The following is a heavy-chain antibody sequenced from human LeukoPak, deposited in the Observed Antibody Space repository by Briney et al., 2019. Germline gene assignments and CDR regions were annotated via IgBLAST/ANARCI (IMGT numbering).Heavy chain of an antibody. Sequence: GGSLRLSCAASGFTFSSHSMNWVRQAPGKGLEWVSYISSSSSTIYYADSVKGRFTISKDNAKNSLYLQMNSLRAEDTAVYYCARVTVEVVPYFDYWGQGTLVTVSS. CDR2: ISSSSSTI. J-gene: IGHJ4*02. V-gene: IGHV3-48*01. D-gene: IGHD3-22*01. CDR1: GFTFSSHS. CDR3: ARVTVEVVPYFDY.